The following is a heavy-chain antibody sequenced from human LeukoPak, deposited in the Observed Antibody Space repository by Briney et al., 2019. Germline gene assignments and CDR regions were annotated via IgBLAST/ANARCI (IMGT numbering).Heavy chain of an antibody. Sequence: PSATLSLTCTISGGSFCGYYRGWIRQPPGKRLEWIGYIYYTGATKYNPSLKSRVTISLDTSENQFSLHVNSMTAADTAVYYCARVPSFYSASGSYDPHNFFDPWGQGILVTVSS. V-gene: IGHV4-59*01. D-gene: IGHD3-10*01. CDR2: IYYTGAT. CDR1: GGSFCGYY. J-gene: IGHJ5*02. CDR3: ARVPSFYSASGSYDPHNFFDP.